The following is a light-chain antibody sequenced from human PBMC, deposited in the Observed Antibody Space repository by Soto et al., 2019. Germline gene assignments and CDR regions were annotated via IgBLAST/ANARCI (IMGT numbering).Light chain of an antibody. CDR2: EVS. CDR3: SSYTTSTTRII. CDR1: MRDVGAYNL. V-gene: IGLV2-14*01. J-gene: IGLJ2*01. Sequence: QSALTQPASVSGSAGQSITISCSGTMRDVGAYNLVSWYQQHPGTAPKLIIYEVSNRPSGVSNRFSGSKSGNTASLTISGLQAEDEADYYCSSYTTSTTRIIFGGGTKLTVL.